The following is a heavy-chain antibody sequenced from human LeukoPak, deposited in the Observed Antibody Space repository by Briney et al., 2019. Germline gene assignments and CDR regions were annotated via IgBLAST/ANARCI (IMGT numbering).Heavy chain of an antibody. CDR2: MYTSGST. D-gene: IGHD1-1*01. CDR1: GASISGYY. CDR3: ARAGNNWSFDY. V-gene: IGHV4-4*07. J-gene: IGHJ4*02. Sequence: SETLSLTCRVSGASISGYYWSWIRQPAGKGLEWVGRMYTSGSTNYNPSLKSRLTMSVDTSKNQFSLKLSSVTAADTAVYYCARAGNNWSFDYWGQGTLVTVSS.